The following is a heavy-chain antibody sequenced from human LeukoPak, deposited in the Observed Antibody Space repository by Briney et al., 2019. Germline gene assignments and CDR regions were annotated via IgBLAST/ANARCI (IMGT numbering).Heavy chain of an antibody. V-gene: IGHV3-74*01. CDR3: ATGHYYDSSGYYPLPDAFDI. D-gene: IGHD3-22*01. CDR1: GFSFSRYW. J-gene: IGHJ3*02. Sequence: GGSLRLSCAASGFSFSRYWMHWVRQAPGKGLVWVSRMNSDRSSTNYADSVKGRFTISRENAKNILYLQMNSLRAEDTAVYHCATGHYYDSSGYYPLPDAFDIWGQGTMVTVSS. CDR2: MNSDRSST.